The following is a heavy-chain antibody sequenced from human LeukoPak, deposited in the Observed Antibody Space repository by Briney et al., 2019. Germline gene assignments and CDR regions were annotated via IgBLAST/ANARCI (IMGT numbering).Heavy chain of an antibody. D-gene: IGHD2-2*01. CDR1: GGSFSGYY. J-gene: IGHJ5*02. V-gene: IGHV4-34*01. CDR2: INHSGST. Sequence: SETLSLTCAVYGGSFSGYYWSWIRQPPGKGLEWIGEINHSGSTNYNPSLKSRVTISVDTSKNQFSLKLSSVTAADTAVYYCARGAEDIVVVPAAMNWFDPWGQGTLVTVSS. CDR3: ARGAEDIVVVPAAMNWFDP.